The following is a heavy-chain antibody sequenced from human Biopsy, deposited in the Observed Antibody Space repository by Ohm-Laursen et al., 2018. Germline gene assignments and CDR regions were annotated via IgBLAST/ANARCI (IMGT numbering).Heavy chain of an antibody. CDR1: GFIFSSYG. D-gene: IGHD3-16*02. J-gene: IGHJ4*02. Sequence: SLRLSCTASGFIFSSYGIHWVRQAPGKGLDWVAVIWFDGTKKYYADSVKGRFTISRDNSENTLHLQMNSLRVEDTAVYYCAKGQFSGSYHFDYWGQGSLVTVSS. CDR2: IWFDGTKK. CDR3: AKGQFSGSYHFDY. V-gene: IGHV3-33*06.